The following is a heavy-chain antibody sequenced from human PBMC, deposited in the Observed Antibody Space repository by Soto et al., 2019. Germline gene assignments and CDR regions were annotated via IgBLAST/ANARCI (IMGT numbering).Heavy chain of an antibody. CDR1: GGTFSSYA. CDR2: IIPIFGTA. CDR3: ARRAVRLGELSLLGWFDP. Sequence: QVQLVQSGAEVKKPGSSVKVSCKASGGTFSSYAISWVRQAPGQGLEWMGGIIPIFGTANYAQKFQGRVTITADESTSTAYMELSRLRSEDTAVYYCARRAVRLGELSLLGWFDPWGQGTLVTVSS. V-gene: IGHV1-69*12. J-gene: IGHJ5*02. D-gene: IGHD3-16*02.